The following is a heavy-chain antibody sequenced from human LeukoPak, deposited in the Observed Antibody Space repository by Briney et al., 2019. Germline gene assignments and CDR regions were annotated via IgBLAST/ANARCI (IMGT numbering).Heavy chain of an antibody. V-gene: IGHV3-30-3*01. J-gene: IGHJ4*02. Sequence: PGRSPRLSCVASGFTFSRYAMNWVRLAPGKGLEWVAVISYDGSNKYYADSVKGRFTISRDNPKNTLYLQMNSLRAENTALYYCGRDGRLDYCQVSGCDYWGQGTLVTVSS. CDR3: GRDGRLDYCQVSGCDY. CDR2: ISYDGSNK. CDR1: GFTFSRYA. D-gene: IGHD3-3*01.